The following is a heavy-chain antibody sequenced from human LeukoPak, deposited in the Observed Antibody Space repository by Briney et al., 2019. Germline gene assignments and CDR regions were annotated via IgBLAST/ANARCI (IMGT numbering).Heavy chain of an antibody. CDR2: MSSSGRTL. V-gene: IGHV3-48*03. D-gene: IGHD1-1*01. CDR1: GFTFSSYE. J-gene: IGHJ6*03. CDR3: ARGERDYYYYYMDV. Sequence: PGGSLRLSCAASGFTFSSYEMNWVRQAPGKGLEWVSYMSSSGRTLYYADSVKGRFTISRDNAKNSLYLQMNSLRAEDTAVYYCARGERDYYYYYMDVWGKGTTVTISS.